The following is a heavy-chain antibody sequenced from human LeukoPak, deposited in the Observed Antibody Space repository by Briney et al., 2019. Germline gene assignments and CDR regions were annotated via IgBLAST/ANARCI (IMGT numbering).Heavy chain of an antibody. CDR2: MNPNSGKT. CDR3: ARGDFGETNTAFDI. CDR1: GYTFTDYD. V-gene: IGHV1-8*03. D-gene: IGHD4-17*01. Sequence: GASVKVSCKTSGYTFTDYDIHWVRQAPGQGLEWMGWMNPNSGKTNYAQKLQGRVTFSRNTSLSVAYMELSGLRSEDAAVYFCARGDFGETNTAFDIWGQGTMVAVS. J-gene: IGHJ3*02.